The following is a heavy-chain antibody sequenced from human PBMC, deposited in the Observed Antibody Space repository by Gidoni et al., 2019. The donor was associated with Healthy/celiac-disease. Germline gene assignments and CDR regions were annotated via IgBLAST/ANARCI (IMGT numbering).Heavy chain of an antibody. CDR2: ISSSSSYR. D-gene: IGHD4-17*01. CDR3: ARDRAVTYDAFDI. J-gene: IGHJ3*02. Sequence: ELQLVESGGGLVKPGGSMSISCAASGFTFSSYSMNWVRQAPGKGLEWVSSISSSSSYRYYADSVKGRFTISRDNAKNSLYLQMNSLRAEDTAVYYCARDRAVTYDAFDIWGQGTMVTVSS. CDR1: GFTFSSYS. V-gene: IGHV3-21*01.